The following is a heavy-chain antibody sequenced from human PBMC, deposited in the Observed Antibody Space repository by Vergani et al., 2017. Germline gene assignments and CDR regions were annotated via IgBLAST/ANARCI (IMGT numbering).Heavy chain of an antibody. CDR2: IRSKANSYAT. D-gene: IGHD6-13*01. J-gene: IGHJ4*02. Sequence: EVQLVESGGGLVQPGGSLRLSCASSGFTFSSYSMNWVRQAPGKGLEWVGRIRSKANSYATAYAASVKGRFTISRDDSKNTAYLQMNSLKTEDKAVYYCTRQFSSWYDYWGQGTLVTVSS. CDR1: GFTFSSYS. CDR3: TRQFSSWYDY. V-gene: IGHV3-73*01.